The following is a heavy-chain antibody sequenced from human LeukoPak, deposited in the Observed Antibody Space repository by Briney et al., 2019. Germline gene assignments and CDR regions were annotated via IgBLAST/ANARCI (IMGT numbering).Heavy chain of an antibody. CDR3: ARATNVNWFDP. J-gene: IGHJ5*02. CDR2: IYYSGST. D-gene: IGHD3-10*02. V-gene: IGHV4-31*03. CDR1: GGSISSGGYY. Sequence: SETLSLTCTVSGGSISSGGYYWSWIRQHPGRGLEWIGYIYYSGSTYYNPSLKSRVTISVDTSKNKFSLKLSSVTAADTAVYYCARATNVNWFDPWGQGTLVTVSS.